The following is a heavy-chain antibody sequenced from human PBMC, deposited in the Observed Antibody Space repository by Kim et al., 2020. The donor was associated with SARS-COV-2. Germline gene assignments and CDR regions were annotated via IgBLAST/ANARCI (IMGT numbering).Heavy chain of an antibody. CDR1: GGTFSSYA. CDR2: IIPIFGTA. J-gene: IGHJ4*02. D-gene: IGHD3-22*01. CDR3: ATEESAYYYDSRVGGY. V-gene: IGHV1-69*06. Sequence: SVKVSCKTSGGTFSSYAISWVRQAPGQGLEWMGGIIPIFGTANYAQKFQGRVTITADKSTSTAYMELSSLRSEDTAVYYCATEESAYYYDSRVGGYWGQGTLVTVSS.